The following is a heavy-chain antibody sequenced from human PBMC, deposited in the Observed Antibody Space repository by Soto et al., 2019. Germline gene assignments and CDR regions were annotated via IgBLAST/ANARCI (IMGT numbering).Heavy chain of an antibody. Sequence: GAPVQGSCKTSGYTFTSYDINWVRQATGQGLEWMGWMNPNSGNTGYAQKFQGRVTMTRNTSISTAYMELSSLRSEDTAVYYCAREPVDTAMAHFDLWGRGTLVTVSS. J-gene: IGHJ2*01. CDR2: MNPNSGNT. CDR1: GYTFTSYD. CDR3: AREPVDTAMAHFDL. V-gene: IGHV1-8*01. D-gene: IGHD5-18*01.